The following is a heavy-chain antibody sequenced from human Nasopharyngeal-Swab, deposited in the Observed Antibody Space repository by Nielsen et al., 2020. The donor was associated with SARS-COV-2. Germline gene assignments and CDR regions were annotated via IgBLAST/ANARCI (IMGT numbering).Heavy chain of an antibody. J-gene: IGHJ4*02. V-gene: IGHV4-34*01. CDR2: INHSGST. CDR3: ARIEDCSSTSCYDYFDY. D-gene: IGHD2-2*01. Sequence: WIRQPPGKGLEWIGEINHSGSTNCNPSLKSRVTISVDTSKNQFSLKLSSVTAADTAVYYCARIEDCSSTSCYDYFDYWGQGTLVTVSS.